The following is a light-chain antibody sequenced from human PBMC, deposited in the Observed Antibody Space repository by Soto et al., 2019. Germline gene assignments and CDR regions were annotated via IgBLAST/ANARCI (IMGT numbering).Light chain of an antibody. CDR1: QSVRNNY. J-gene: IGKJ2*01. CDR2: GAS. CDR3: QHYSSSSYT. V-gene: IGKV3-20*01. Sequence: EIVLTQSPGTLSLSPEERATLSCRASQSVRNNYLAWYQQKPGQAPTLLFYGASSRATGIPDRFSGGGSGTDFTLTISRLEPEDFAVYYCQHYSSSSYTFGQGTKLEIK.